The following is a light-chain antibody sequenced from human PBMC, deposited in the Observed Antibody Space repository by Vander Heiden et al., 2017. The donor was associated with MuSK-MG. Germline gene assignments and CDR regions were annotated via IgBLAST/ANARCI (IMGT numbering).Light chain of an antibody. J-gene: IGKJ1*01. Sequence: DIQMTQSPSSLSASVGDRVTITCRASQSITTYLNWYQQKPGKAPELLIFAASSLQSGVPSRFSGSGSGTDFTLTISRLQPEDFATYYCQQSDSTPRTFGQGTEVEIK. CDR2: AAS. CDR1: QSITTY. V-gene: IGKV1-39*01. CDR3: QQSDSTPRT.